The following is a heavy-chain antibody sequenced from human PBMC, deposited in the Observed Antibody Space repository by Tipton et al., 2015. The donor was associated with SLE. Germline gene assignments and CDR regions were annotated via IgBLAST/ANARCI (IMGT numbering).Heavy chain of an antibody. Sequence: LRLSCTVSGGSISSYYWNWIRQPPGKGLEWIAEINNVESTNYNPSLKSRLTISVDTSKNQFSLRLSSVTAADTAVYFCARRRSSGHYPFDSWDQGNLVTVPS. CDR2: INNVEST. J-gene: IGHJ4*02. CDR3: ARRRSSGHYPFDS. D-gene: IGHD3-22*01. V-gene: IGHV4-34*01. CDR1: GGSISSYY.